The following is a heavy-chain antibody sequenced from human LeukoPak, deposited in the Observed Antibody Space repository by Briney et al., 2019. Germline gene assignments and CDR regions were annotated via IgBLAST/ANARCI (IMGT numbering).Heavy chain of an antibody. CDR2: VYYVGNA. CDR1: GGSVRSSRPY. J-gene: IGHJ5*02. Sequence: PSETLSLTCTVSGGSVRSSRPYWGWIRQSPGKGLEWIGSVYYVGNAYYRPSLLSRATISIDTSKTHISLRLTSVTATDTGIYCCATHDEGSYFETWGQGALVTVSS. D-gene: IGHD3-10*01. V-gene: IGHV4-39*02. CDR3: ATHDEGSYFET.